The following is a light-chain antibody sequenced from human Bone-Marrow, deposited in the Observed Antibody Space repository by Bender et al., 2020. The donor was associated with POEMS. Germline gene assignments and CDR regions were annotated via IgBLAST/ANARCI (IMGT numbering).Light chain of an antibody. CDR3: LSYAGSSIYVV. J-gene: IGLJ2*01. CDR2: NNN. V-gene: IGLV1-44*01. Sequence: QSVLTPPPSVSGAPGQRVTISCSGSSSNIGSNSVNWYQQLPGTAPKLLMYNNNQRPSGVSNRFSGSKSGNTASLTISGLQAEDEADYYCLSYAGSSIYVVIGGGTKVTVL. CDR1: SSNIGSNS.